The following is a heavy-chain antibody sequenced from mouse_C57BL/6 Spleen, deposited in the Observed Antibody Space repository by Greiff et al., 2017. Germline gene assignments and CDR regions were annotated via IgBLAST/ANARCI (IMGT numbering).Heavy chain of an antibody. V-gene: IGHV5-4*01. CDR2: ISDGGSYT. Sequence: EVQLVESGGGLVKPGGSLKLSCAASGFTFSSYAMSWVRQTPEKRLEWVATISDGGSYTYYPDNVKGRFTISRDNAKNTLYLQMSSLRSEDTALYYGARFYYYGSRELSWFAYWGQGTLVTVSA. D-gene: IGHD1-1*01. CDR3: ARFYYYGSRELSWFAY. CDR1: GFTFSSYA. J-gene: IGHJ3*01.